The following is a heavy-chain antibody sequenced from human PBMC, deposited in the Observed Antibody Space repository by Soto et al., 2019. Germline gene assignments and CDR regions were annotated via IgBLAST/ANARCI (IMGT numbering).Heavy chain of an antibody. CDR3: ARDTDRAQLAGNYYCIMEV. D-gene: IGHD1-1*01. Sequence: QVQVVQSGAEVKKPGSSVKVSCKTSGGTFSTSAISWVRQAPGQGLEWMGGIMPIFRTADYAQRFQGRVTITADQSANTAYLERRSLTSENTAIYYCARDTDRAQLAGNYYCIMEVWRQGTRVSVTS. CDR2: IMPIFRTA. CDR1: GGTFSTSA. V-gene: IGHV1-69*12. J-gene: IGHJ6*02.